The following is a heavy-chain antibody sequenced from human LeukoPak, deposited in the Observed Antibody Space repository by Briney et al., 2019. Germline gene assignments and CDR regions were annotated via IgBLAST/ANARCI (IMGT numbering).Heavy chain of an antibody. CDR2: ISSSSSTI. J-gene: IGHJ4*02. CDR1: GFTFNTYA. V-gene: IGHV3-48*02. CDR3: VTGEDSGRPQAIDY. D-gene: IGHD3-10*01. Sequence: PGGSLRLSCVASGFTFNTYAVNWVRQAPGKGLEWVTYISSSSSTIYYADPVRGRFAISRDNARKSLYLQMNSLRDEDTAVYYCVTGEDSGRPQAIDYWGQGTLVTVSS.